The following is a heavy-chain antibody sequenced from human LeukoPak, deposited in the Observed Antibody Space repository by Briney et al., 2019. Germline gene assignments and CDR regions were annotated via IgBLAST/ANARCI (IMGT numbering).Heavy chain of an antibody. V-gene: IGHV1-69*13. CDR3: ARDGYSSGCLGY. CDR1: GYTFTGYY. J-gene: IGHJ4*02. CDR2: IIPIFGTA. Sequence: SVKVSCKASGYTFTGYYMHWVRQAPGQGLEWMGGIIPIFGTANYAQKFQGRVTITADESTSTAYMELSSLRSEDTAVYYCARDGYSSGCLGYWGQGTLVTVSS. D-gene: IGHD6-19*01.